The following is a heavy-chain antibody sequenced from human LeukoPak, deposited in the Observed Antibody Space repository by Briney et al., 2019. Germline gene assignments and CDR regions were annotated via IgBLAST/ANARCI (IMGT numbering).Heavy chain of an antibody. D-gene: IGHD2/OR15-2a*01. V-gene: IGHV3-21*01. J-gene: IGHJ3*02. CDR2: ISSSSSYI. CDR1: GFTFSSYS. CDR3: AKITTFAPDDAFDI. Sequence: GGSLRLSCAASGFTFSSYSMNWVRQAPGKGLEWVSSISSSSSYIYYADSVKGRFTISRDNAKNSLYLQMNSLRAEDTAVYYCAKITTFAPDDAFDIWGQGTMVTVSS.